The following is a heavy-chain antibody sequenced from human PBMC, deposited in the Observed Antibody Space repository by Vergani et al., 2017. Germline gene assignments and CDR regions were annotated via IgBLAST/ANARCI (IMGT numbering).Heavy chain of an antibody. CDR1: GGSFSGYY. D-gene: IGHD4-23*01. J-gene: IGHJ4*02. Sequence: QVQLQQWGAGLLKPSETLSLTCAVSGGSFSGYYWSWIRQPPGKGLEWIGEINHSGSTNYNPSLKSRVTISVDRSKNQFSLKLSSVTAADTAVYYCASRHDYGGPFDYWGQGTLVTVSS. CDR3: ASRHDYGGPFDY. CDR2: INHSGST. V-gene: IGHV4-34*01.